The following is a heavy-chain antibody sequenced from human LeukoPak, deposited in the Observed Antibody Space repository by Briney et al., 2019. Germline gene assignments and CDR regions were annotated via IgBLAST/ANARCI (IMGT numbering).Heavy chain of an antibody. CDR1: GGSISSYY. CDR2: IYYSGST. CDR3: ARVRIAAAGIYYYYGMDV. Sequence: SETLSLTCTVSGGSISSYYWSWIRQPAGKGLEWIGYIYYSGSTNYNPSLKSRVTISVDTSKNQFSLKLSSVTAADTAVYYCARVRIAAAGIYYYYGMDVWGQGTTVTVSS. J-gene: IGHJ6*02. D-gene: IGHD6-13*01. V-gene: IGHV4-59*01.